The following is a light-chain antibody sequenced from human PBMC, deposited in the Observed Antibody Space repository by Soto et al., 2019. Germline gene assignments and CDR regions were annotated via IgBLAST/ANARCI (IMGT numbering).Light chain of an antibody. CDR2: EGS. CDR3: CSYASRTTHVV. CDR1: SSDVGNYNL. Sequence: QSVLTQPASVSGSPGQSITISCTGTSSDVGNYNLVSWYQQHPGKAPKLIIYEGSKRPSGVSNRFSGSRSGNTASLTISGLQAEDEADYYCCSYASRTTHVVFGGGTKLTVL. J-gene: IGLJ2*01. V-gene: IGLV2-23*01.